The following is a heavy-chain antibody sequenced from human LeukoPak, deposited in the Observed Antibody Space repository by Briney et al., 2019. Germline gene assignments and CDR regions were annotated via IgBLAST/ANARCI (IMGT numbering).Heavy chain of an antibody. V-gene: IGHV3-64*01. CDR2: ISSNGGST. CDR3: AREVNWRFDY. Sequence: PGGSLTLSCAASGFTFSSYTMYWVRQAPGKGLEYVSAISSNGGSTYYANSVKGRFTISRDNSKNTLYLQMGSLRGEDMAVYYCAREVNWRFDYWGQGTLVTVSS. D-gene: IGHD1-1*01. J-gene: IGHJ4*02. CDR1: GFTFSSYT.